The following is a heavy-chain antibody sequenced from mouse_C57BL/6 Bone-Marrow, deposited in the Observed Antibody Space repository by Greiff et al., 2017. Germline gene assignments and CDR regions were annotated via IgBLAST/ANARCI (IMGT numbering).Heavy chain of an antibody. CDR1: GYTFTSYW. CDR2: IDPSDSYT. CDR3: ARSGYLYAMDY. Sequence: QVQLQQPGAELVMPGASVKLSCKASGYTFTSYWMHCVKQRPGQGLEWIGEIDPSDSYTNYNQKFKGKSTLTVDKSSSTAYMQLSSLTSEDSAVYYCARSGYLYAMDYWGQGTSVTVSS. J-gene: IGHJ4*01. D-gene: IGHD2-2*01. V-gene: IGHV1-69*01.